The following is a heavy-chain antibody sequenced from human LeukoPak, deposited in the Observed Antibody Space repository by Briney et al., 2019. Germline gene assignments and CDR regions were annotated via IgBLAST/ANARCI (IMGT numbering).Heavy chain of an antibody. Sequence: GASVKVSCKASGYTFTGYYMHWVRQAPGQGLEWMGWINPNSGGTNYAQKFQGRVTMTRDTSISTAYMELSRLRSDDTAVYYCARITGTKSHTTMYNWFDPWGQGTLVTVSS. J-gene: IGHJ5*02. CDR1: GYTFTGYY. V-gene: IGHV1-2*02. D-gene: IGHD1-7*01. CDR2: INPNSGGT. CDR3: ARITGTKSHTTMYNWFDP.